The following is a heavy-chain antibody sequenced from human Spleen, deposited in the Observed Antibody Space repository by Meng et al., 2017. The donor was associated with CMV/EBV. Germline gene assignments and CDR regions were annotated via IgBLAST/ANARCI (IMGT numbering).Heavy chain of an antibody. D-gene: IGHD2-15*01. Sequence: QVLLVQAGAEMKKPGASVKVSCRASGYPFTTYGITWVRQAPGQSLEWMGWISAYHGITNYAQNLQDRVSMTTDTSTSTVYMELSSLRSDDTAVYYCARDAGSGRLTVDYWGQGTLVTVSS. V-gene: IGHV1-18*01. CDR3: ARDAGSGRLTVDY. CDR2: ISAYHGIT. CDR1: GYPFTTYG. J-gene: IGHJ4*02.